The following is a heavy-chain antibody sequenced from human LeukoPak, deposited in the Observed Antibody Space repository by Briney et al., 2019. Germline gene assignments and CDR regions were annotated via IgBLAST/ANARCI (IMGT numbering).Heavy chain of an antibody. J-gene: IGHJ3*02. CDR3: ARRSAAASDAFDI. CDR2: IYPGDSDT. CDR1: GYRFTSYW. Sequence: GESLQISCKGSGYRFTSYWIGWVRQMPGKGLEWMGIIYPGDSDTRYSPSFQGQVTISADKSISTSYLQWSSLKASDTAMYYCARRSAAASDAFDIWGQGTMVTVSS. D-gene: IGHD6-13*01. V-gene: IGHV5-51*01.